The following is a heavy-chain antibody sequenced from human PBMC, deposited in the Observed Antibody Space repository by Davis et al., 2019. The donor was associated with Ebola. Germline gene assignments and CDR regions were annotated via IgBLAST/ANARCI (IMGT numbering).Heavy chain of an antibody. J-gene: IGHJ3*02. CDR3: ACFISTVTDAFDI. V-gene: IGHV1-3*01. Sequence: GESLKISCAASGFTFSSYAMHWVRQAPGQRLEWMGWINAGNGNTKYSQKFQGRVTITRDTSASTAYMELSSLRSEDTAVYYCACFISTVTDAFDIWGQGTMVTVSS. CDR2: INAGNGNT. D-gene: IGHD4-17*01. CDR1: GFTFSSYA.